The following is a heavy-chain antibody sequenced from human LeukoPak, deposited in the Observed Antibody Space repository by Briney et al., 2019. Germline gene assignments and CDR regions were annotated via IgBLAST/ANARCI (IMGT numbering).Heavy chain of an antibody. J-gene: IGHJ4*02. Sequence: ASVKVSCKASGYTFTSYGISWVRQAPGQGLEWMGWISAYNGNTNYAQKLQGRVTMTTDTSTSTAYMELRSLRSDDTAVYYCARALGYRSSTSCYAFDYWGQGTLVTVSS. CDR2: ISAYNGNT. D-gene: IGHD2-2*01. V-gene: IGHV1-18*01. CDR1: GYTFTSYG. CDR3: ARALGYRSSTSCYAFDY.